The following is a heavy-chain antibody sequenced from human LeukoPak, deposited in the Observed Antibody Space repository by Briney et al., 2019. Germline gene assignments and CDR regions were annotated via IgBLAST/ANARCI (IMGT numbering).Heavy chain of an antibody. J-gene: IGHJ1*01. CDR3: ARRRYYDGSGYLE. CDR1: GGSFSGYY. CDR2: INHSGST. D-gene: IGHD3-22*01. V-gene: IGHV4-34*01. Sequence: SETLSLTCAVYGGSFSGYYRSWVRQPPGKGLEWIGEINHSGSTNYNPSLKSRVTISVDTPKNQFSLNLRSVTAADTAVYYCARRRYYDGSGYLEWGQGTLLSVSS.